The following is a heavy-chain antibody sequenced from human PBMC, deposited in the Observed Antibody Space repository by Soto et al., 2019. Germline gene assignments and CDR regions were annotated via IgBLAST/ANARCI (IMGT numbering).Heavy chain of an antibody. Sequence: PSETLSLTCTVSGGSISSDYWSWIRQPPGKGLEWVGYVYNNGGTKYNPSLKSRVTISVDTSNNQFSLKLTSVTAADTAVYYCARGYYYDTSGYYSAFDIWGHGTMVTVSS. V-gene: IGHV4-59*01. CDR3: ARGYYYDTSGYYSAFDI. D-gene: IGHD3-22*01. J-gene: IGHJ3*02. CDR1: GGSISSDY. CDR2: VYNNGGT.